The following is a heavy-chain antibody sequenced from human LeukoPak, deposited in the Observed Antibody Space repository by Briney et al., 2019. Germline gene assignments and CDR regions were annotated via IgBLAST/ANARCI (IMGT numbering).Heavy chain of an antibody. Sequence: SETLSLTCTVSGGSISSYYWSWIRQPPGKGLEWIGYIYYSGSTKYNPSFKSRVTISVDTSKNQFSLKLISVTAADTAVYYCATVVRDDILTGYYIDHWGQGTLVTASS. CDR3: ATVVRDDILTGYYIDH. CDR1: GGSISSYY. V-gene: IGHV4-59*01. D-gene: IGHD3-9*01. J-gene: IGHJ4*02. CDR2: IYYSGST.